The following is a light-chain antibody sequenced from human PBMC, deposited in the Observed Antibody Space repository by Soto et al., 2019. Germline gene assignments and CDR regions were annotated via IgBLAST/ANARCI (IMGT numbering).Light chain of an antibody. V-gene: IGKV3-15*01. J-gene: IGKJ1*01. CDR1: QSVSNN. Sequence: EIVMTQSPATLSVSPGARATLSCRASQSVSNNLAWYQKKPGQAPRLLIYGASTRATGIPARFSGSGSGTEFTLTISSLQSEDFAFYYCQQYNNWWTFGQGTRVDSK. CDR3: QQYNNWWT. CDR2: GAS.